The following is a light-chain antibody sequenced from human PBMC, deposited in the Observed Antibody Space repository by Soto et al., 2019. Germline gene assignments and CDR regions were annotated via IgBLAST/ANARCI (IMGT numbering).Light chain of an antibody. Sequence: SVLTQPASLSGSPGRSITSSCTGTSTDIGSYSYGSWYQQHPGKAPKLMIFAVSYRPSGISDRFSGSKSGNTASLTISALQPEDEADYYCSSYGASSTLFGGGTKVTVL. CDR3: SSYGASSTL. CDR1: STDIGSYSY. V-gene: IGLV2-14*03. J-gene: IGLJ2*01. CDR2: AVS.